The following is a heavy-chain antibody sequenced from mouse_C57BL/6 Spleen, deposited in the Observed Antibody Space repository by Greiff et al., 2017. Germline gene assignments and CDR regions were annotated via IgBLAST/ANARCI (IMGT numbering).Heavy chain of an antibody. D-gene: IGHD3-2*02. CDR1: GYAFSSYW. J-gene: IGHJ2*01. CDR2: IYPGDGDT. V-gene: IGHV1-80*01. CDR3: ARSVDCSGYYY. Sequence: QVQLKQSGAELVKPGASVKISCKASGYAFSSYWMNWVKQRPGKGLEWIGKIYPGDGDTNYKGKFKGKATLTADKSSNTAYMQLSSLTSEDSAVYFCARSVDCSGYYYWGQGTTLTVSS.